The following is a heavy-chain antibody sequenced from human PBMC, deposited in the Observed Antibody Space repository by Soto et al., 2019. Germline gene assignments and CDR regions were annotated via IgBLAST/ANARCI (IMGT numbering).Heavy chain of an antibody. J-gene: IGHJ4*02. CDR3: ARDLNRAAIDY. V-gene: IGHV3-33*01. Sequence: QVRLVESGGGVVQPGGSLRLACAASGFTFSSYDIHWVRQAPGKGLEWVALTWYDGIKKFYADSVKGRFTISRDDSKNTVFLQMSNLRAEDSAVYFCARDLNRAAIDYWGQGTLVTVSS. CDR1: GFTFSSYD. CDR2: TWYDGIKK. D-gene: IGHD6-13*01.